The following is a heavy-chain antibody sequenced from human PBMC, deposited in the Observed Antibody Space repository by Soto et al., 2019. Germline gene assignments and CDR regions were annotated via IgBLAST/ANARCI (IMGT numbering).Heavy chain of an antibody. J-gene: IGHJ3*02. Sequence: GESMKISCKGSGYSFTSYWIGWVRQMPGKGLEWMGIIYPGDSDTRYSPSFQGQVTISADKSISTAYLQWSSLKASDTAMYYCARLKDGSIPILLVAFDIWGQGTMVTVSS. D-gene: IGHD2-15*01. CDR3: ARLKDGSIPILLVAFDI. V-gene: IGHV5-51*01. CDR2: IYPGDSDT. CDR1: GYSFTSYW.